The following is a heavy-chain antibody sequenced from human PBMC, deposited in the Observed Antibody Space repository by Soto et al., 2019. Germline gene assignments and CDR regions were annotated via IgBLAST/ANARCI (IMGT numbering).Heavy chain of an antibody. Sequence: QVQLQESGPGLVKPSETLSLTCTVSGGSISSYYWSWIRQPPGKGLEWIGYIYYSGSTNYNPSLMSRVTISVDTSKNQFSLKLSSVTAAATALYYCARHGGGSAWYGNWFDPWGQGTLVTVSS. CDR2: IYYSGST. D-gene: IGHD6-19*01. V-gene: IGHV4-59*01. CDR1: GGSISSYY. CDR3: ARHGGGSAWYGNWFDP. J-gene: IGHJ5*02.